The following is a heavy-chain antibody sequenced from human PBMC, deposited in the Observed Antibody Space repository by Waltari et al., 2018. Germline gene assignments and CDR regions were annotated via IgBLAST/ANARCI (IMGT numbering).Heavy chain of an antibody. CDR2: ISWDGGST. CDR1: GFTFADYT. Sequence: EVQLVESGGVVVQPGGSLRLSCAASGFTFADYTLHWVRQAPGKGLEWVSLISWDGGSTYYADSVKGRFTISRDNSKNSLYLQMNSLRTEDTALYYCAKNGVGGMDVWGQGTTVTVSS. D-gene: IGHD1-26*01. CDR3: AKNGVGGMDV. V-gene: IGHV3-43*01. J-gene: IGHJ6*02.